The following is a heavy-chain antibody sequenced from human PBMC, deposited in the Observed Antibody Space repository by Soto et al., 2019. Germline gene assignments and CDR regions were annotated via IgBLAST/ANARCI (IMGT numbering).Heavy chain of an antibody. V-gene: IGHV4-30-4*01. CDR2: IYKSATT. CDR1: GDSISSVDYF. J-gene: IGHJ5*01. Sequence: SNTLSLTWSVSGDSISSVDYFWAWIRQPPGQALEYIGYIYKSATTYYNPSFESRVAISLDTSKSQFSLNVTSVTAADTAVYFCARGRYCLTGRCFPNWFDSWGQGTLVTVSS. D-gene: IGHD2-15*01. CDR3: ARGRYCLTGRCFPNWFDS.